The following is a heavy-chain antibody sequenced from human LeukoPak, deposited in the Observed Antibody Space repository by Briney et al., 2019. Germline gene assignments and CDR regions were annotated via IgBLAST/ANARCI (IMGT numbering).Heavy chain of an antibody. D-gene: IGHD3-16*02. J-gene: IGHJ5*01. V-gene: IGHV3-21*01. CDR2: ISSSSTYI. CDR3: VRVGVRTWFDS. Sequence: GGSLRLSSAAYGFTFYHKAMMRLRQAPGKGLEWVSAISSSSTYIQYADSVKGRFTISRDDAKNSLYLQLDSLRVEDTAVYYWVRVGVRTWFDSWGQGTLVTVSS. CDR1: GFTFYHKA.